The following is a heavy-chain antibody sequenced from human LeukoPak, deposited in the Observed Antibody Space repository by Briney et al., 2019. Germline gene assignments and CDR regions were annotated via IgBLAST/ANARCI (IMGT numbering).Heavy chain of an antibody. Sequence: GGSLRLSCAASGFTFSSYWMSWVRQAPGKGLEWVANIKEDGSDNNYVDSVKGRFTISRDNAKNSLYLQMNSLRAEDMAVYYCASDDFSGYHHWGQGTLVTVSS. J-gene: IGHJ5*02. D-gene: IGHD3-9*01. V-gene: IGHV3-7*01. CDR2: IKEDGSDN. CDR1: GFTFSSYW. CDR3: ASDDFSGYHH.